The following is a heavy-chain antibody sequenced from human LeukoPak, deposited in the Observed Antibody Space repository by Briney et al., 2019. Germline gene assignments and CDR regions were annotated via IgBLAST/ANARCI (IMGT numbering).Heavy chain of an antibody. CDR2: IYYSGST. CDR1: GGSISSGGYY. J-gene: IGHJ6*03. CDR3: ARLAAAGIGYYYYYYMDV. V-gene: IGHV4-31*03. Sequence: SETLSLTCTVSGGSISSGGYYWSWIRQHPGKGLEWIGYIYYSGSTYYNPSLKSRVTISVDTSKNQFSLKLSSVTAADTAVYYCARLAAAGIGYYYYYYMDVWGKGTTVTVSS. D-gene: IGHD6-13*01.